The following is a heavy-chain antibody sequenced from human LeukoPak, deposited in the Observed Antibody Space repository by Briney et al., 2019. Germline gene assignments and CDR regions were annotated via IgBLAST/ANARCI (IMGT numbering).Heavy chain of an antibody. CDR3: AASYSSAFPEIDY. V-gene: IGHV4-61*01. CDR2: ISYSGST. Sequence: LETLPVTRTVSGGSVSRGSYYWSWIRQSPGKGLEWIGYISYSGSTKYNPSLKSRVTISVDASKNQFSLRLSSVTAADTAVYYCAASYSSAFPEIDYWGEGPVDPVSS. CDR1: GGSVSRGSYY. J-gene: IGHJ4*02. D-gene: IGHD6-19*01.